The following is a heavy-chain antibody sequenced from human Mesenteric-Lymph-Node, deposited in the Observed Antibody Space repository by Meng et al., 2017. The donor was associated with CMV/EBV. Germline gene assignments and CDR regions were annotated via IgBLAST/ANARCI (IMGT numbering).Heavy chain of an antibody. Sequence: CTVSGGSISSGGYYWSWIRQHPGKGLEWIGYIYYSGSTYYNPSLKSRVTISVDTSKNQFSLKLSSVTAADTAVYYCARGGWGPYFDYWGQGTLVTVSS. J-gene: IGHJ4*02. V-gene: IGHV4-31*03. D-gene: IGHD7-27*01. CDR2: IYYSGST. CDR3: ARGGWGPYFDY. CDR1: GGSISSGGYY.